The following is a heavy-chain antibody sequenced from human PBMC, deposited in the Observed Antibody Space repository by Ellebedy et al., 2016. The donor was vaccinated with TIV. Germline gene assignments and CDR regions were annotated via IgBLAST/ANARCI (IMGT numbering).Heavy chain of an antibody. J-gene: IGHJ5*01. CDR3: ARQFCASSSCYGGGADWFDS. Sequence: GESLKISCKASGYSFTKYWITWVRQKPGKGLERMGKIDHSDSYTNSSPSFQGHVTISTDQSTSTAYLQWGSLKASDSAMYYCARQFCASSSCYGGGADWFDSWGQGTLVTVSS. V-gene: IGHV5-10-1*01. D-gene: IGHD2-2*01. CDR1: GYSFTKYW. CDR2: IDHSDSYT.